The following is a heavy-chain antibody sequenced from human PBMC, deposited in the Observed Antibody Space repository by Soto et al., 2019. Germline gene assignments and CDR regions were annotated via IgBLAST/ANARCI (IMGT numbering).Heavy chain of an antibody. CDR1: GYTFSNYG. J-gene: IGHJ6*02. Sequence: QVQLVQSGAEVKKPGASVTVSCKTSGYTFSNYGINWVRQAPGQGLEWMGWISGYNCNSNYAQTVLGRVTMTTDTATGTVYRELRSLKSHDTAIYYCSRFIMVGGWFDPNYYPGMDVWGQGTTVTVSS. CDR2: ISGYNCNS. V-gene: IGHV1-18*01. CDR3: SRFIMVGGWFDPNYYPGMDV. D-gene: IGHD6-19*01.